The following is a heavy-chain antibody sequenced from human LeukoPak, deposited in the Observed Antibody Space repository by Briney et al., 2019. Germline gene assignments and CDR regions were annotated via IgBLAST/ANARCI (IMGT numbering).Heavy chain of an antibody. J-gene: IGHJ6*02. CDR1: GFTFSSYA. Sequence: PGGSLRLSCAASGFTFSSYAMSWVRQAPGKGLEWVSAISGSGGSTYYADSVKGRFTISRDNSKNTLYLQMNSLRAEDTAVYYCAKVVTRQGGPYGMDVWGQGTTVTVSS. V-gene: IGHV3-23*01. CDR2: ISGSGGST. CDR3: AKVVTRQGGPYGMDV. D-gene: IGHD2/OR15-2a*01.